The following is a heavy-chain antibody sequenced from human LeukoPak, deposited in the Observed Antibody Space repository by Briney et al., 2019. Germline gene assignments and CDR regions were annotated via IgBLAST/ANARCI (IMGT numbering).Heavy chain of an antibody. CDR1: GYSISSGYY. V-gene: IGHV4-38-2*02. J-gene: IGHJ4*02. CDR3: ARVTSSSWFEGYFDY. CDR2: IYHGGST. D-gene: IGHD6-13*01. Sequence: SETLSLTCTVSGYSISSGYYWGWIRQPPGKGLEWIGNIYHGGSTYYNPSLKSRVTMSGDTSKNQFSQNLSSVTAADTAVYYCARVTSSSWFEGYFDYWGQGTLVTVSS.